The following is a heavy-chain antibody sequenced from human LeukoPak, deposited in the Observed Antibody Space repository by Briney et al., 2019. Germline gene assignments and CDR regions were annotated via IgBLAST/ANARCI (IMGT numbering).Heavy chain of an antibody. CDR1: GFAFSSYA. Sequence: GGSLRLSCAASGFAFSSYAMNWVRQAPGKGLEWVSAISGSGAGTYYADSVKGRFTISRDNSKNTLYLQMNSLRAEDTAVYYCAKEVSRVTTFYFDYWGQGTLVTVSS. CDR3: AKEVSRVTTFYFDY. D-gene: IGHD2-21*02. J-gene: IGHJ4*02. CDR2: ISGSGAGT. V-gene: IGHV3-23*01.